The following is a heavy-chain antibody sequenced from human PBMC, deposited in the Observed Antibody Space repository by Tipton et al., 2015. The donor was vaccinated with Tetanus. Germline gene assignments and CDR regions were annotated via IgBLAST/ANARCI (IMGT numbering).Heavy chain of an antibody. CDR2: IKSDGSKT. CDR1: GFSFRSYW. J-gene: IGHJ5*02. CDR3: ARDRFGDNYDIHSNWFGP. D-gene: IGHD3-9*01. V-gene: IGHV3-74*03. Sequence: SLRLSCAASGFSFRSYWMHWVRQSPGKGLVWVSRIKSDGSKTTYADSVKGRFTISRDNAKNTLYLQMNSLRAEDTAVYYCARDRFGDNYDIHSNWFGPWGQGTLVTVSS.